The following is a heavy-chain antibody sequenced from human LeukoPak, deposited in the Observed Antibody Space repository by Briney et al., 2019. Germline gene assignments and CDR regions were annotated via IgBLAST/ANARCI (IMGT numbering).Heavy chain of an antibody. J-gene: IGHJ4*02. CDR1: GFTFSSYS. Sequence: GGSLRLSCAASGFTFSSYSMNWVRQAPGKGLEWVAVISYDGSNKYYADSVKGRFTISRDNSKNTLYLQMNSLRAEDTAVYYCARDSSSWYYSAGPFDYWGQGTLVTVSS. D-gene: IGHD6-13*01. CDR2: ISYDGSNK. V-gene: IGHV3-30*03. CDR3: ARDSSSWYYSAGPFDY.